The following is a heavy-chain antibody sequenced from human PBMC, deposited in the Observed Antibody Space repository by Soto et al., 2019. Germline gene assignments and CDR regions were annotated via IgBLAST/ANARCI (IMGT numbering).Heavy chain of an antibody. V-gene: IGHV2-5*02. Sequence: ITLKESGPTLVKPTQTLTLTCTFSGFSLSTSGVGVGWIRQPPGKALEWLALIYWDDDKRYSPSLKSRLTITKDTSKNQVVLTMTNMDPVDTATYYCAHSLIYSYGSQDAFDIWGQGTMVTVSS. J-gene: IGHJ3*02. CDR1: GFSLSTSGVG. CDR2: IYWDDDK. CDR3: AHSLIYSYGSQDAFDI. D-gene: IGHD5-18*01.